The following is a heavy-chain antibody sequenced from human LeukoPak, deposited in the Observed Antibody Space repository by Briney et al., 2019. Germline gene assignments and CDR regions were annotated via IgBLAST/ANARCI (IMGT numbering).Heavy chain of an antibody. CDR1: GFTFSDYY. J-gene: IGHJ6*02. D-gene: IGHD6-6*01. Sequence: GGSPRLSCAASGFTFSDYYMSWIRQAPGKGLEWVSYISSSGSTIYYADSVKGRFTISRDNAKNSLYLQMNSLRAEDTAVYYCARNEYSSSSGGMDVWGQGTTVTVSS. CDR3: ARNEYSSSSGGMDV. CDR2: ISSSGSTI. V-gene: IGHV3-11*01.